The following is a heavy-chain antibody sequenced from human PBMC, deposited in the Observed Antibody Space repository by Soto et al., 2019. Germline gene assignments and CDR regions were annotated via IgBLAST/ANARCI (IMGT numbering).Heavy chain of an antibody. V-gene: IGHV3-23*01. CDR1: GFPVRSFA. CDR3: AKGSFGSGTYSE. CDR2: ISGSGDNT. D-gene: IGHD3-10*01. J-gene: IGHJ4*02. Sequence: EVQLSESGGGLVQPGGSLRLSCAASGFPVRSFAMTWVRRAPGKRLEWVSAISGSGDNTYYADSVKGRFTISSDNSKNTLYLHMTSLRAEDTAVYYCAKGSFGSGTYSEWGQGALVTVSS.